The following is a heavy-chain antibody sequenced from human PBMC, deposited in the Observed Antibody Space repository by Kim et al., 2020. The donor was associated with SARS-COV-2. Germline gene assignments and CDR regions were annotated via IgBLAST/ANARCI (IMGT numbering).Heavy chain of an antibody. V-gene: IGHV5-51*01. D-gene: IGHD1-26*01. CDR3: ARSRSPGSVSSAMDV. J-gene: IGHJ6*02. Sequence: GESLKISCETSAYRFTDYWIAWVRHMPGTGLEWIGIIYPGDSDTRYSPSFEGHVTISAEKSITTAYLHWSSLKTSDTALYYCARSRSPGSVSSAMDVWGQGTTVTVS. CDR1: AYRFTDYW. CDR2: IYPGDSDT.